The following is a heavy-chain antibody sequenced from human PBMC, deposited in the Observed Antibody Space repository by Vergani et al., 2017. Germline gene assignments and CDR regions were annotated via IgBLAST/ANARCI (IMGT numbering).Heavy chain of an antibody. V-gene: IGHV4-34*01. D-gene: IGHD2-21*02. J-gene: IGHJ6*02. CDR3: ARDPRGYGGDPEDYYYGMDV. Sequence: QVQLQQWGAGLLKPSETLSLTCAVYGASFSDFYWNWIRQPPGKGLEWIGEINHSGSTNYNPSLKSRVTISIDTSKNQFSLNVTSVTAADTAVYYCARDPRGYGGDPEDYYYGMDVWGQGTTVTVSS. CDR2: INHSGST. CDR1: GASFSDFY.